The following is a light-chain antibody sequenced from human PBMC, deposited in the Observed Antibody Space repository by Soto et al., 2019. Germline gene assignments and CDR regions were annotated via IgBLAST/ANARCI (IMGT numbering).Light chain of an antibody. CDR3: LQHYAWPWT. J-gene: IGKJ1*01. CDR2: RIF. V-gene: IGKV3-15*01. CDR1: QSVNGF. Sequence: EIVMTQSPGNLSVFPGESVTLSCRASQSVNGFLDWFQHKPGQAPRLVLKRIFIRAIGVPARFSGSGSETEFTLTMNGRQSEDSGVYYCLQHYAWPWTFGQGTKVEIK.